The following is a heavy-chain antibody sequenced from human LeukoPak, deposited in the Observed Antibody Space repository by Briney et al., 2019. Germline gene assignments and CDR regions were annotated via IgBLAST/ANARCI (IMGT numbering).Heavy chain of an antibody. CDR1: GYTFTGYY. V-gene: IGHV1-2*02. Sequence: ASVKVSCKASGYTFTGYYMHWVRQAPGQGLEWMGWINPNSGGTNYAQKFQGRVTMTRDTSISTAYMELSRLRSDDTAVYYCARSLYSNYERSTGFDYWGQGTPVTVSS. D-gene: IGHD4-11*01. CDR3: ARSLYSNYERSTGFDY. CDR2: INPNSGGT. J-gene: IGHJ4*02.